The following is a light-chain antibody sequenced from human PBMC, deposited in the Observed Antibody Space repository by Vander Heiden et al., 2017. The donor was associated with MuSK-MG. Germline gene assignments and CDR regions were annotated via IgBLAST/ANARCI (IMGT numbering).Light chain of an antibody. J-gene: IGLJ3*02. Sequence: QSALTQPASVSGSPGQSITISCTGTSSDVGGYNYVSWYQQHPGKAPKLMIYEVRNRPSGVSNRFSGSKSGNTASLTISGLQAEDEADYYCSSYTSSSTWVFGGGTKLT. CDR1: SSDVGGYNY. CDR3: SSYTSSSTWV. CDR2: EVR. V-gene: IGLV2-14*01.